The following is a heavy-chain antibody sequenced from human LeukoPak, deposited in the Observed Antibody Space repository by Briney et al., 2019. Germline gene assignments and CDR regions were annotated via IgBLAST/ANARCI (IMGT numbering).Heavy chain of an antibody. CDR1: GFTFSSYA. V-gene: IGHV3-23*01. D-gene: IGHD3-3*01. Sequence: PGGSLRLSCAASGFTFSSYAMSWVRQAPGKGLEWVSAISGSGGSTYYADSVKGRFTISRDNSKNTLYLQMNSLRAEDAAVYYCALYYDFWSGFDYWGQGTLVTVSS. J-gene: IGHJ4*02. CDR2: ISGSGGST. CDR3: ALYYDFWSGFDY.